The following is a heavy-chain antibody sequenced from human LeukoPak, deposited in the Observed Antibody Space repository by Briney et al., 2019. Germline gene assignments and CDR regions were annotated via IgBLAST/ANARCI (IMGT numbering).Heavy chain of an antibody. Sequence: GGSLRLSCTPSGFILSNFGFAWVRQAPGKGLEWVALIRDDIPKDGINKYYADSVRGRFTISRDNSKNTVYLQMNSLRVAATAMYYCAKGDSNWGQGTLVTVSS. CDR1: GFILSNFG. CDR3: AKGDSN. V-gene: IGHV3-30*02. D-gene: IGHD6-13*01. J-gene: IGHJ4*02. CDR2: IPKDGINK.